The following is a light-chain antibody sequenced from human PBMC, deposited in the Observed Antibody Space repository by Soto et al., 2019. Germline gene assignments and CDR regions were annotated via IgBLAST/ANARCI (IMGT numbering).Light chain of an antibody. CDR2: AAS. V-gene: IGKV1-39*01. CDR1: QSISSY. Sequence: DIHITHSPSSLSSSVLYILTITCRASQSISSYLNWYQQKPGKAPKLLIYAASSLQSGVPSRFSGSGSGTDFTHTISSLQPDDFATYYCQQYNSYSFGQGTKVDIK. J-gene: IGKJ1*01. CDR3: QQYNSYS.